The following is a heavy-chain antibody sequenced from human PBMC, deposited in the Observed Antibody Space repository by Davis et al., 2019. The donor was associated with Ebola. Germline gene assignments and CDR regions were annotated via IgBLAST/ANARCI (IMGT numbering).Heavy chain of an antibody. J-gene: IGHJ6*02. D-gene: IGHD3-3*01. V-gene: IGHV3-30-3*01. CDR3: ARDRYDFWSGYDRYYYYYGMDV. CDR1: GFTFSSYA. Sequence: PGGSLRLSCAASGFTFSSYAMHWVRQAPGKGLEWVAVISYDGSNKYYADSVKGRFTITRDNSKNTLYLQMNSLVAEDTAVYYCARDRYDFWSGYDRYYYYYGMDVWGQGTTVTVSS. CDR2: ISYDGSNK.